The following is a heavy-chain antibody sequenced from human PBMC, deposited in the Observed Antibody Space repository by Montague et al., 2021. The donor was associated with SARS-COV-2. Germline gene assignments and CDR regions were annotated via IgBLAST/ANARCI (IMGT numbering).Heavy chain of an antibody. J-gene: IGHJ4*02. CDR3: ARGRQHFKMIVVFMTGGEYYFDY. CDR2: INHRGTS. CDR1: GGSFSDYY. Sequence: SETLSLTCAVYGGSFSDYYWSWIRQPPGKGLEWIGEINHRGTSKYNPSLKSRVSISLDTSKNQFSLYLSSVTAADTAVYYCARGRQHFKMIVVFMTGGEYYFDYWGQGTLVTVSS. D-gene: IGHD3-22*01. V-gene: IGHV4-34*01.